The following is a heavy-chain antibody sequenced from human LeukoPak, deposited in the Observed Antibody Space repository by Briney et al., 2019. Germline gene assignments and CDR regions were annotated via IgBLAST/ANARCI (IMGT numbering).Heavy chain of an antibody. CDR3: ARLTGYSSESWFDP. D-gene: IGHD3-9*01. J-gene: IGHJ5*02. Sequence: SETLSLTCTVSGGSISSSSYYWGWIRQPPGKGLEWIGSIFYSGSTYYNPSLKSRVTISVDTSKNQFSLKLSSVTAADTAVYYCARLTGYSSESWFDPWGQGTLVTVSS. CDR1: GGSISSSSYY. V-gene: IGHV4-39*07. CDR2: IFYSGST.